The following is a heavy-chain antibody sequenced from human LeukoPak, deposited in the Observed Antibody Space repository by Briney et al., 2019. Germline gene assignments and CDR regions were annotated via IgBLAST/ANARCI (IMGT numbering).Heavy chain of an antibody. D-gene: IGHD1-20*01. CDR2: IYHSGST. CDR1: GGSISSSSYY. CDR3: ARITGTTHFFMDY. Sequence: PSETLSLTCTVSGGSISSSSYYWGWIRQPPGKGLEWIGSIYHSGSTYYNPSLKSRVTISVDTSKNQFSLKLSSVTAADTAVYYCARITGTTHFFMDYWGQGTLVTVSS. J-gene: IGHJ4*02. V-gene: IGHV4-39*07.